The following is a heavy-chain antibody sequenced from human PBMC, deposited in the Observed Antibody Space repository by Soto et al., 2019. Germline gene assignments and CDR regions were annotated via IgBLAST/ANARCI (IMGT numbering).Heavy chain of an antibody. CDR3: ARDGGAWGSHNAFDI. D-gene: IGHD2-15*01. Sequence: ASVKVSCKASGYTFTSYGISWVRQAPGQGLEWMGWISAYNGNTNYAQKLQGRVTMTTDASTSTAYMELRSLRSDDTAVYYCARDGGAWGSHNAFDIWGQGTMVTVSS. CDR1: GYTFTSYG. V-gene: IGHV1-18*01. J-gene: IGHJ3*02. CDR2: ISAYNGNT.